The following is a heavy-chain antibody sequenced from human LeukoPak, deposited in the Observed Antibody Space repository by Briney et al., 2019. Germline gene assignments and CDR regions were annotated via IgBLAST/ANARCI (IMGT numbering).Heavy chain of an antibody. D-gene: IGHD4-17*01. CDR1: GGSISSSSYY. J-gene: IGHJ4*02. CDR2: IYYSGST. Sequence: SETLSLTCTVSGGSISSSSYYWGWIRQPPGKGLEWIGYIYYSGSTNYNPSLKSRVTISVDTSKNQFSLKLSSVTAADTAVYYCARTSYGDYAFDYWGQGTLVTVSS. V-gene: IGHV4-61*05. CDR3: ARTSYGDYAFDY.